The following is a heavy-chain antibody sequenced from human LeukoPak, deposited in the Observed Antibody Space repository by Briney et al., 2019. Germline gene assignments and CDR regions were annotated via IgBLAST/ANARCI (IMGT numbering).Heavy chain of an antibody. J-gene: IGHJ6*02. Sequence: PSGTLSLTCGVSVGSINSGNWWTWVRQSPGKGLEWIGEIHHNGTRNYNPSLKSRVTISADTFNNHFSLIVTSLTAADTAVYYCAAAPILRGEGGEHYKYGMDVWGQGTTVIVSS. CDR2: IHHNGTR. D-gene: IGHD2-2*02. CDR1: VGSINSGNW. V-gene: IGHV4/OR15-8*01. CDR3: AAAPILRGEGGEHYKYGMDV.